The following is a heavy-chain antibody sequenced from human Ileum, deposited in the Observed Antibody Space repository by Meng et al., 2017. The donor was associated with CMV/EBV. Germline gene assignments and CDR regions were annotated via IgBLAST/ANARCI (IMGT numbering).Heavy chain of an antibody. CDR1: GFTFRAYW. Sequence: GGSLRLSCAASGFTFRAYWMSWFRQSVGKGPQWVASIKEDGSERYYVDSVQGRFTISRDNAEKSLYLQMNSLRGDDTAIYYCARYSGNYSLDCWGQGTLVTVSS. V-gene: IGHV3-7*01. CDR2: IKEDGSER. J-gene: IGHJ4*02. CDR3: ARYSGNYSLDC. D-gene: IGHD5-12*01.